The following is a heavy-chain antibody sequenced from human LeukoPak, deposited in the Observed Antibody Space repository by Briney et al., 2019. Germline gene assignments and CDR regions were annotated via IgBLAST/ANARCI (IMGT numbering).Heavy chain of an antibody. V-gene: IGHV5-51*01. D-gene: IGHD2-2*01. Sequence: GESLKISCKGSGYSFTSYWIGWVRQMPGKGLEWMGIIYPGDSDTRYSPSFQGQVTISADKSISTAYLQWSSLKASDTAMYYCARRTLDVVVPAAPDFDYWGQGTLVTVS. CDR3: ARRTLDVVVPAAPDFDY. J-gene: IGHJ4*02. CDR2: IYPGDSDT. CDR1: GYSFTSYW.